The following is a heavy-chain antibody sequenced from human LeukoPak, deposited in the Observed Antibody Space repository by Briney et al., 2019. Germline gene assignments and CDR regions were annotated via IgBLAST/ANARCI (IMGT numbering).Heavy chain of an antibody. J-gene: IGHJ4*02. CDR1: GFTVSRNY. Sequence: GGSLRLSCAASGFTVSRNYMSWVRQAPGKGLEWVSVIYSGGSTYYADSVKGRFTISRDNSKNTLYLQMNSLRAEDTAVYYCARQQLVPRGSDYWGQGTLVTVSS. V-gene: IGHV3-66*04. D-gene: IGHD6-13*01. CDR2: IYSGGST. CDR3: ARQQLVPRGSDY.